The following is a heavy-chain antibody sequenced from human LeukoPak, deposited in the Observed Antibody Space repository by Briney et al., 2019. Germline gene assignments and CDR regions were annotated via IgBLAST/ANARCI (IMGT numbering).Heavy chain of an antibody. Sequence: QPGGSLRLSCAASGFTFSSYAMSWVRQAPGKGLEWVSAISGSGGSTYYADSVKGRFTISRDNSKNTLYLQMNSLRAEDTAVYYCAYCSSTSCYGYYYYYMDVWGKGTTVTVSS. CDR1: GFTFSSYA. CDR3: AYCSSTSCYGYYYYYMDV. D-gene: IGHD2-2*01. V-gene: IGHV3-23*01. J-gene: IGHJ6*03. CDR2: ISGSGGST.